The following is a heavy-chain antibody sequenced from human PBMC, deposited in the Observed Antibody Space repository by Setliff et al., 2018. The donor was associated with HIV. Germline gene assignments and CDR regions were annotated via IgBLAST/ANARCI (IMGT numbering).Heavy chain of an antibody. D-gene: IGHD3-3*01. J-gene: IGHJ4*02. CDR3: ARDLKRPNSNFWGGYPIPFDS. Sequence: GASVKVSCKASGYTFTTYAIHWVRQAPGQGLELMGWINTKTGNPTYAQGFTGRFVFSLDTSVSTAYLQISSLKAEDTAVYFCARDLKRPNSNFWGGYPIPFDSWGQGTLVTVSS. CDR1: GYTFTTYA. V-gene: IGHV7-4-1*02. CDR2: INTKTGNP.